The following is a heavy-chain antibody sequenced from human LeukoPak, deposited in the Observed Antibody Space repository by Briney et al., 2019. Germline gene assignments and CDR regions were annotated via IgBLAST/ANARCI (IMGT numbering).Heavy chain of an antibody. CDR1: GVTFSSYA. CDR3: ARGHYGSGSYDFDY. D-gene: IGHD3-10*01. V-gene: IGHV1-69*01. CDR2: IIPIFGTA. J-gene: IGHJ4*02. Sequence: GASVKVSFKASGVTFSSYAISWVRQAPGQGLEWVGGIIPIFGTANYAQKFQGRVTITADESTSTAYMELSSLRSEDTAVYYCARGHYGSGSYDFDYWGQGTLVTVSS.